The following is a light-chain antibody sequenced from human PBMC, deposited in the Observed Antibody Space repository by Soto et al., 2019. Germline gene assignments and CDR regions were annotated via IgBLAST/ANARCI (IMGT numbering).Light chain of an antibody. V-gene: IGKV3-20*01. Sequence: EIVFSQSPATQFLSPGERAPLSCRASQRVSSSSLAWYQHKPGQSPRLLIFGVSSRATDVPDRFSGSGSGADFTLSISRLEPEDFAVYYCQQYGSSPPRTFGQGTKVDIK. CDR3: QQYGSSPPRT. CDR2: GVS. CDR1: QRVSSSS. J-gene: IGKJ1*01.